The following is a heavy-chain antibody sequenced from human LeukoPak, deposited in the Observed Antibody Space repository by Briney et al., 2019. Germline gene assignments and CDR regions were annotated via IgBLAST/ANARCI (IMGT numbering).Heavy chain of an antibody. CDR2: MNPNGGNT. D-gene: IGHD3-10*01. CDR3: AREYPPLWFGEFPRAFDI. CDR1: GYTFTGYY. V-gene: IGHV1-8*02. Sequence: ASVKVSCKASGYTFTGYYMHWVRQAPGQGLEWMGWMNPNGGNTGYAQKFQGRVTMTRNTSISTAYMELSSLRSEDTAVYYCAREYPPLWFGEFPRAFDIWGQGTMVTVSS. J-gene: IGHJ3*02.